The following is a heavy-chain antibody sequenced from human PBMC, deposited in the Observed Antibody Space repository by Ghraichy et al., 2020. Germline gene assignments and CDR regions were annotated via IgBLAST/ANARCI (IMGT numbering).Heavy chain of an antibody. CDR2: INSDGSST. J-gene: IGHJ6*02. Sequence: GGSLRLPPPPPPLPFSSYWMHWVRQAPGKGLVWVSRINSDGSSTSYADSVKGRFTISRDNAKNTLYLQMNSLRAEDTAVYYCARDHDFWSGHYYYGMDVWGQGTTVTVSS. D-gene: IGHD3-3*01. V-gene: IGHV3-74*01. CDR1: PLPFSSYW. CDR3: ARDHDFWSGHYYYGMDV.